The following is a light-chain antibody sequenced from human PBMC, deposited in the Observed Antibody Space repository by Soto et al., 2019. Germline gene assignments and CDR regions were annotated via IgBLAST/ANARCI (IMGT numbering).Light chain of an antibody. CDR2: DVN. J-gene: IGLJ1*01. CDR1: SSDVGGYNY. CDR3: CSYGGSFYV. V-gene: IGLV2-11*01. Sequence: QSVLTQPHSVSGSPGQSVAISCSGTSSDVGGYNYVSWYQQHPGKAPKLIIFDVNKRPSGVPDRFSDSKSGSTASLTISGLQAEDEADYYCCSYGGSFYVVGTGTKVT.